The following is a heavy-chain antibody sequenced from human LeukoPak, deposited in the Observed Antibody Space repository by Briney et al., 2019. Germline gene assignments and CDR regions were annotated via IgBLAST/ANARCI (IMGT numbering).Heavy chain of an antibody. CDR3: ARYVDYYDSSGIPEGFNP. CDR1: GGSISSYY. CDR2: IYYSGST. V-gene: IGHV4-59*01. J-gene: IGHJ5*02. D-gene: IGHD3-22*01. Sequence: SETLSLTCTVSGGSISSYYWSWIRQPPGKGLEWIGYIYYSGSTNYNPSLKSRVTISVDTSKNQFSLKLSSVTAADTAVYYCARYVDYYDSSGIPEGFNPWGQGTLATVSS.